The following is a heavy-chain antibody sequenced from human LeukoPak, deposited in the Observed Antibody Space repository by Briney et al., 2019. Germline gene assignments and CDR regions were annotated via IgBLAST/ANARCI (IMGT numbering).Heavy chain of an antibody. V-gene: IGHV3-21*01. CDR3: ARKEIYGGNAVDY. D-gene: IGHD4-17*01. J-gene: IGHJ4*02. CDR1: GFTFSSYI. CDR2: ISSSSSYI. Sequence: TGGSLRLSCAASGFTFSSYIMNWVRQAPGKGLEWVSSISSSSSYIYYADSVKGRFTISRDNAKNSLYLQMNSLRAEDTAVYYCARKEIYGGNAVDYWGQGTLVTVSS.